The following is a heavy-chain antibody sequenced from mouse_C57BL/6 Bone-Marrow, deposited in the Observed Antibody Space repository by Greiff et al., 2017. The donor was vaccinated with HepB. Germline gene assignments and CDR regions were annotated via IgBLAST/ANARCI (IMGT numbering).Heavy chain of an antibody. CDR3: ASSNIAWFAY. J-gene: IGHJ3*01. D-gene: IGHD1-1*01. V-gene: IGHV14-3*01. Sequence: EVQLQQSVAGLFRPVSSARLSCTASGFTIQTTYMHWVNQGPEQGLEWIGRIDPANGNTKYAPKFQGKATITSDTSSLPAYLQLTSLTSEYTSICYGASSNIAWFAYWGPAALVTAS. CDR1: GFTIQTTY. CDR2: IDPANGNT.